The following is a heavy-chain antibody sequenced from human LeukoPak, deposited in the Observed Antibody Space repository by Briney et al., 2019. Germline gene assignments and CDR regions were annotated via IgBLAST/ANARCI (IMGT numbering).Heavy chain of an antibody. Sequence: PAGYLSFSCAASTFTFNCYEMNWRRQAPGKGLEWVSNISSSGSTIYYAYSVKGRFTISRDNVNNSLYLQINSLRVEATVYYYCAREGDHSEVASVDTWGRGTLVSVSS. J-gene: IGHJ5*02. CDR2: ISSSGSTI. V-gene: IGHV3-48*03. CDR3: AREGDHSEVASVDT. CDR1: TFTFNCYE. D-gene: IGHD4-11*01.